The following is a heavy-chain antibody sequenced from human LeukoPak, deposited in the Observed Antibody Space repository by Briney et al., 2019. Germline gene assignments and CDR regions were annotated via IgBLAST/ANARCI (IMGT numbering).Heavy chain of an antibody. CDR1: GGSISSSSYY. J-gene: IGHJ4*02. V-gene: IGHV4-39*01. CDR3: ATIFGGSSRGFDY. D-gene: IGHD2-15*01. CDR2: IYYSGST. Sequence: SETLSLTCTVSGGSISSSSYYWGWIRQPPGKGLEWIGSIYYSGSTYYNPSLKSRVTISVDTSKNQFSLKLSSVTAADTAVYYCATIFGGSSRGFDYWGQGTLVTVSS.